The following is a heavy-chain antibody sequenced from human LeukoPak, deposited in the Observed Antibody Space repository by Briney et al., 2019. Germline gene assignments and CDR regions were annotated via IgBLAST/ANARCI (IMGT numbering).Heavy chain of an antibody. CDR2: ISGSGGNT. J-gene: IGHJ4*02. Sequence: GGSLRLSCAASGFTFSSYAMSWVRQAPGKGLEWVSVISGSGGNTYFADSVKGRFSISRDNSKNTLWLQMNSVRTEDTAVYYCAKDNPIEEVPGLGPGQWGQGTLVTASS. CDR1: GFTFSSYA. D-gene: IGHD2-2*01. CDR3: AKDNPIEEVPGLGPGQ. V-gene: IGHV3-23*01.